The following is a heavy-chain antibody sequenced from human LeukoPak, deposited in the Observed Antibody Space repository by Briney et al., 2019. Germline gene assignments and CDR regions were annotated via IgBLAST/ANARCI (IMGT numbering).Heavy chain of an antibody. J-gene: IGHJ5*02. V-gene: IGHV3-30*02. CDR1: GFTFSSYG. CDR2: IRYDGSNK. Sequence: GGSLRLSCAASGFTFSSYGMHWVRQAPGKGLEWVAFIRYDGSNKYYADSVKGRFTISRDNSKNTLYLQMNSLRPEDTAVYYCARLGRTYYDFWSGPWGQGTLVTVSS. D-gene: IGHD3-3*01. CDR3: ARLGRTYYDFWSGP.